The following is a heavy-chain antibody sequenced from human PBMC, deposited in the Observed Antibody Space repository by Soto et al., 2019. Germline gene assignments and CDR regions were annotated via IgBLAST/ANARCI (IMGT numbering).Heavy chain of an antibody. V-gene: IGHV3-33*01. CDR2: IWYDGSNK. CDR1: GFTFSSYG. Sequence: GGSLRLSCAASGFTFSSYGMHWVRQAPGKGLEWVAVIWYDGSNKYYADSVKGRFTISRDNSKNTLYLQMNSLRAEDTAVYYCERDLGSTYYYDSSGYGFDYWGQGTLVTVSS. D-gene: IGHD3-22*01. CDR3: ERDLGSTYYYDSSGYGFDY. J-gene: IGHJ4*02.